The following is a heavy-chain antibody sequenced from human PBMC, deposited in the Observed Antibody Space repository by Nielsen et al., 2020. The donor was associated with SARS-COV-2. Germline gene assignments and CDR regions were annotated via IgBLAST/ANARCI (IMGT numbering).Heavy chain of an antibody. V-gene: IGHV3-30*02. D-gene: IGHD3-16*01. CDR3: TGGVGRYYFDY. CDR2: IWYDGSNK. J-gene: IGHJ4*02. Sequence: GGSLRLSCAASGFTFSSYGMHWVRQAPGKGLEWVAVIWYDGSNKYYADSVKGRFTISRDESKNTLYLQMNSLRAEDTAAYYCTGGVGRYYFDYWGQGTLVTVSS. CDR1: GFTFSSYG.